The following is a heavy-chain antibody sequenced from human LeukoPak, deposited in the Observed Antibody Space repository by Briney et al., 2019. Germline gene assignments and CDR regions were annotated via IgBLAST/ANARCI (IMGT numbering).Heavy chain of an antibody. CDR3: ARGNYYYDSSGYYSPVLYFDY. D-gene: IGHD3-22*01. CDR1: GGSISSGGYY. CDR2: IYYSGST. Sequence: SQTLSLTRTVSGGSISSGGYYWSWIRQHPGKGLEWIGYIYYSGSTYYNPSLKSRVTISVDTSKNQFSLKLSSVTAADTAVYYCARGNYYYDSSGYYSPVLYFDYWGQGTLVTVSS. V-gene: IGHV4-31*03. J-gene: IGHJ4*02.